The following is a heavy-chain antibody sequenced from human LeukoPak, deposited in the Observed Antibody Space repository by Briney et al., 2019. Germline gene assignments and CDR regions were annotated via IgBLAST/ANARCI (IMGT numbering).Heavy chain of an antibody. D-gene: IGHD1-26*01. Sequence: GGSLRLSCAASGFTFSSYAMHWVRQAPGKGLEWVAVISYDGSNKYYADSVKGRFTISRDNSKNTLYLQMNSLRAEDTAVYYCASIVEADEFTLDYWGQGTLVTVSS. CDR2: ISYDGSNK. V-gene: IGHV3-30-3*01. J-gene: IGHJ4*02. CDR3: ASIVEADEFTLDY. CDR1: GFTFSSYA.